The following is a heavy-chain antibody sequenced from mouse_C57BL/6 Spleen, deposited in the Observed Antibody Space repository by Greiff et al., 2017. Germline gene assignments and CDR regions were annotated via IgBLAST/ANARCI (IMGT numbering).Heavy chain of an antibody. V-gene: IGHV14-2*01. D-gene: IGHD2-2*01. Sequence: EVQLQQSGAELVKPGASVKLSCTASGFNIKDYYMHWVKQRTEQGLEWIGRIDPEDGETKYAPKFPGKATITADTSSNTAYLQLSSLTSEDTAVYYCARSDGYDGAWFAYWGQGTLVTVSA. CDR2: IDPEDGET. CDR3: ARSDGYDGAWFAY. CDR1: GFNIKDYY. J-gene: IGHJ3*01.